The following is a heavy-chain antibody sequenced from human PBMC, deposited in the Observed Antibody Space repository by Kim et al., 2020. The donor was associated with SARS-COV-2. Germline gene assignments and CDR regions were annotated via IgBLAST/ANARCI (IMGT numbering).Heavy chain of an antibody. CDR3: TTVMFLPNL. CDR2: GRK. D-gene: IGHD3-10*02. Sequence: GRKDYAAPVKGRFTISRDESKNTLYLQMNSLKTEDTAVYYCTTVMFLPNLWGQGTMVTVSS. J-gene: IGHJ3*01. V-gene: IGHV3-15*01.